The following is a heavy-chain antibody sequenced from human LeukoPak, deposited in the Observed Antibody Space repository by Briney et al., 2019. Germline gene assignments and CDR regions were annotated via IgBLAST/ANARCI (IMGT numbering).Heavy chain of an antibody. D-gene: IGHD1-26*01. CDR2: IHSSGGS. J-gene: IGHJ4*02. CDR1: GASISNYY. CDR3: ARLGSYHDF. V-gene: IGHV4-4*09. Sequence: SETLSLTCTVSGASISNYYWSWIRQTPEKGLEWMGHIHSSGGSSYYPPLKSRLTLSIDTSRNQRSLKLPSVTAADTAVYFCARLGSYHDFWGQGALVTVSS.